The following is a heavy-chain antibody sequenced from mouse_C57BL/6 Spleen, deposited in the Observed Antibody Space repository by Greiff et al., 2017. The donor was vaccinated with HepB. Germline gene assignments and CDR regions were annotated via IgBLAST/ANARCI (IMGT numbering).Heavy chain of an antibody. CDR1: GYTFTSYW. Sequence: QVQLQQSGAELVKPGASVKLPCKASGYTFTSYWMHWVKQRPGQGLEWIGNINPSNGGTNYNEKFKSKATLTVDKSSSTAYMQLSSLTSEDSAVYYCASANWRYAMDYWGQGTSVTVSS. CDR3: ASANWRYAMDY. J-gene: IGHJ4*01. CDR2: INPSNGGT. D-gene: IGHD4-1*01. V-gene: IGHV1-53*01.